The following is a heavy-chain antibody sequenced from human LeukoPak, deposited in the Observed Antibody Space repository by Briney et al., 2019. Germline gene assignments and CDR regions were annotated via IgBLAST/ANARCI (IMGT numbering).Heavy chain of an antibody. CDR2: IYTSGST. J-gene: IGHJ3*02. CDR3: ARGLGAATSEAFDI. V-gene: IGHV4-4*07. D-gene: IGHD1-26*01. Sequence: SETLSLACTVSGGSISNYYWSWIRQPAGKGLEFIGRIYTSGSTDYNPSLKSRVTMSVDTSKNQFSLKLTSVTAADTAVYYCARGLGAATSEAFDIWGQGSMVTVSS. CDR1: GGSISNYY.